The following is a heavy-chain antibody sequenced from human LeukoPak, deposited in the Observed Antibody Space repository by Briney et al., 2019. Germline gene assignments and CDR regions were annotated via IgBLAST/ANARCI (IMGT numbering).Heavy chain of an antibody. CDR2: INHSGST. V-gene: IGHV4-34*01. Sequence: SETLSLTCIVSGVSISSYYWSWIRQPPGKGLEWIGEINHSGSTNYNPSLKSRVTISVDTSKNQFSLKLSSVTAADTAVYYCASIAAEPVSFRYYYYMDVWGKGTTVTVSS. CDR3: ASIAAEPVSFRYYYYMDV. CDR1: GVSISSYY. D-gene: IGHD6-13*01. J-gene: IGHJ6*03.